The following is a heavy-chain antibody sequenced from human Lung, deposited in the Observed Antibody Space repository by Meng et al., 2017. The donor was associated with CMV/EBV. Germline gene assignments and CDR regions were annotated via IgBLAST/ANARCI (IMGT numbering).Heavy chain of an antibody. CDR3: ARVTEYGGNCFDS. CDR2: VYHSGYT. Sequence: VSGTSISTSDWWSWVRQPPGKGLEWIGEVYHSGYTNYNPSLKSRVTMSVDRSKNQFSLKLSSVTAADTAVYYCARVTEYGGNCFDSWGQGTLVTVSS. J-gene: IGHJ4*02. CDR1: GTSISTSDW. V-gene: IGHV4-4*02. D-gene: IGHD4/OR15-4a*01.